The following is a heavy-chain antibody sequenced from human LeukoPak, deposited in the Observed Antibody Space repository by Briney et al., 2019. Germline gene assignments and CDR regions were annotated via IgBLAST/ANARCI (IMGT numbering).Heavy chain of an antibody. Sequence: GGSLRLSCAASGFTFSSYAMSGVRQAPGKGLEYVSAISSNGGSTYYADFVKGRFTISRDNSKNTLYLQMSSLRAEDTAVYYCVNLPHQLGDFDYWGQGTLVTVSS. D-gene: IGHD3-16*01. V-gene: IGHV3-64D*06. CDR2: ISSNGGST. CDR1: GFTFSSYA. CDR3: VNLPHQLGDFDY. J-gene: IGHJ4*02.